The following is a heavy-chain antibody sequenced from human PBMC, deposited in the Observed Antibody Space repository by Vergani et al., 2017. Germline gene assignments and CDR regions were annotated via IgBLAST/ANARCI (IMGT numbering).Heavy chain of an antibody. CDR2: IYHSGST. J-gene: IGHJ4*02. V-gene: IGHV4-30-2*01. Sequence: QLQLQESGSGLVKPSQTLSLTCAVSGSSISSGGYSWSWIRQPPGKGLEWIGYIYHSGSTYYNPSLKSRVTISVDRSKNQFSLKLSSVTAADTAVYYCARGVVPAAMSSDYWGQGTLVTVSS. CDR1: GSSISSGGYS. D-gene: IGHD2-2*01. CDR3: ARGVVPAAMSSDY.